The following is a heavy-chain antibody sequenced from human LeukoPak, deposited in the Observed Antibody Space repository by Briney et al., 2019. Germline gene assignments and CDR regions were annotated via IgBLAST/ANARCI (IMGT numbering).Heavy chain of an antibody. J-gene: IGHJ4*02. Sequence: PGGSLRLSCAVSGFTVSSNYMSWVRRAPGKGLEWVSLIHSGGNTDYADSLKDRVTISRDNSKNMVNLQINSLRPEDTAVYYCARERRYCSGDNCYSGHDYWGQGTLVIVSS. D-gene: IGHD2-15*01. CDR3: ARERRYCSGDNCYSGHDY. CDR2: IHSGGNT. V-gene: IGHV3-53*01. CDR1: GFTVSSNY.